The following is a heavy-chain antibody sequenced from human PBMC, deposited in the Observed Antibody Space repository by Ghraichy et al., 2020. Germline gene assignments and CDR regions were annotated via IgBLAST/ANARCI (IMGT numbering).Heavy chain of an antibody. D-gene: IGHD1-26*01. Sequence: SQTLSLTCTVSGGSISSYYLSWIRQPPGKGLEWIGDIYYSGSTNYNPSLKSRVTISVDTSKNQFSLKLSSVTAADTAVYYCARVAKVGVTGYSFDIWGHRTMATVPS. CDR2: IYYSGST. V-gene: IGHV4-59*01. CDR1: GGSISSYY. J-gene: IGHJ3*02. CDR3: ARVAKVGVTGYSFDI.